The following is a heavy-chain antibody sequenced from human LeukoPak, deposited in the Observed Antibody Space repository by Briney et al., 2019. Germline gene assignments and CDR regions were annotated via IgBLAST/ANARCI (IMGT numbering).Heavy chain of an antibody. CDR1: GFTFTTFS. Sequence: PGGSLRLSCVASGFTFTTFSMTWVRQAPGKGLEWIASVSSSSSYFHYADSVKGRFTVSRDNAKSSVALQMNSLRPDDTAVYYCAKRAGRGNSYQFMDVWGKGTTVTVSS. J-gene: IGHJ6*03. CDR3: AKRAGRGNSYQFMDV. D-gene: IGHD2-2*01. CDR2: VSSSSSYF. V-gene: IGHV3-21*06.